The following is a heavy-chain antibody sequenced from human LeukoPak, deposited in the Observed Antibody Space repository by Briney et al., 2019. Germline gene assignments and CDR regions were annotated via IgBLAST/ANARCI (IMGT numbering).Heavy chain of an antibody. D-gene: IGHD3-22*01. CDR2: IKSDGKT. V-gene: IGHV3-74*01. Sequence: PGGSLRLSCAASVFTFSSYWKQGVRQARGKALEDVLRIKSDGKTNYADSVKGRFTISRDNAKNTVSLQLNSLRAEDTGVYYCARAPSEIGGYYPEYFRHWGQGTLVTVSS. J-gene: IGHJ1*01. CDR3: ARAPSEIGGYYPEYFRH. CDR1: VFTFSSYW.